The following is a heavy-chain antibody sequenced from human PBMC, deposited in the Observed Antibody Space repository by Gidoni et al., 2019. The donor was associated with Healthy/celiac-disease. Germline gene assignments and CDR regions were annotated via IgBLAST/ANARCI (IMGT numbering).Heavy chain of an antibody. D-gene: IGHD4-17*01. V-gene: IGHV3-23*01. Sequence: EVQLLESGGGLVPTGGSMRLHCAASGFAFSSYAMCWVRQAPGKGLEWVSAISGSGGSTYYADSVKGRFTISRDNSKNTLYLQMNSLRAEDTAVYYCAKGQTTVVTPGSDYWGQGTLVTVSS. J-gene: IGHJ4*02. CDR2: ISGSGGST. CDR1: GFAFSSYA. CDR3: AKGQTTVVTPGSDY.